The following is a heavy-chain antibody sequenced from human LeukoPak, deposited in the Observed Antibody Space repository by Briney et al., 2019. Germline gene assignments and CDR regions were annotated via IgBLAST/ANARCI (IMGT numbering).Heavy chain of an antibody. CDR1: GFTFSSYE. CDR2: ISSSGRII. D-gene: IGHD2-2*01. J-gene: IGHJ4*02. Sequence: PGGSLRLSCAASGFTFSSYEMNWVRQAPGKGLEWVSDISSSGRIIYYADSVKGRFTISRDNTKNSLYLQMNSLRAEDTAVYYCARVSRYANDYWGQGTLVTVSS. CDR3: ARVSRYANDY. V-gene: IGHV3-48*03.